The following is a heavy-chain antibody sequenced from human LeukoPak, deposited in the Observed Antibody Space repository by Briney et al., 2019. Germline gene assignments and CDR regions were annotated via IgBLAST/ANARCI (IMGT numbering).Heavy chain of an antibody. V-gene: IGHV4-38-2*02. J-gene: IGHJ4*02. CDR3: ARDRGGYTYSHDY. CDR2: IYLGGTT. D-gene: IGHD5-18*01. Sequence: ETLSLTCSVSGYSISSGPYWGWIRQPPGQGLEWIASIYLGGTTYYTPSLKSRVTISMDKSKNQLSLKLNFVTAADTAVYYCARDRGGYTYSHDYWGQGTLVTVSS. CDR1: GYSISSGPY.